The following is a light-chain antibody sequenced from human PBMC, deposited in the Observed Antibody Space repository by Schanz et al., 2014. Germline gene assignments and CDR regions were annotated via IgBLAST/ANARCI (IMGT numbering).Light chain of an antibody. J-gene: IGLJ1*01. V-gene: IGLV2-14*01. CDR2: DVS. CDR3: SSYTPSSTTLYV. Sequence: QSVLTQPASVSGSPGQSITISCTGTSSDVGGYNYVSWYQQHPGKAPKLMIYDVSNRPSGVSNRFSGSKSGNTASLTISGLQAEDEADYYCSSYTPSSTTLYVFGTGTKLTVL. CDR1: SSDVGGYNY.